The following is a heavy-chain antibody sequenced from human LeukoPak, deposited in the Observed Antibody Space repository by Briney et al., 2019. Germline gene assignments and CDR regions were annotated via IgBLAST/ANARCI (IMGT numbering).Heavy chain of an antibody. CDR3: ARDRDGIGYYYDSSGHDAFDI. Sequence: GGSLRLSCAASGFTFSSYSMNWVRQAPGKGLEWVSSISSSSSYIYYADSVKGRFTISRDNAKNSLYLQMNSLRAEDTAVYYCARDRDGIGYYYDSSGHDAFDIWGQGTMVTVSS. CDR2: ISSSSSYI. D-gene: IGHD3-22*01. CDR1: GFTFSSYS. V-gene: IGHV3-21*01. J-gene: IGHJ3*02.